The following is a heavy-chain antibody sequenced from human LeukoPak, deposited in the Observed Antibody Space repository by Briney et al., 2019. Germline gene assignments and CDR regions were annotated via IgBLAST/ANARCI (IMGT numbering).Heavy chain of an antibody. CDR1: GFSLINAW. CDR2: IKSKTDDGTI. Sequence: GGSLRLSCEVSGFSLINAWMSWARQAPGKGLEWIGRIKSKTDDGTIDYAAPVKGRFTISSDDSKNTVFLQMDSLKTEDTAVYYCGLGSGKSDFDYWGQGTLVTVSS. V-gene: IGHV3-15*01. CDR3: GLGSGKSDFDY. J-gene: IGHJ4*02. D-gene: IGHD3-10*01.